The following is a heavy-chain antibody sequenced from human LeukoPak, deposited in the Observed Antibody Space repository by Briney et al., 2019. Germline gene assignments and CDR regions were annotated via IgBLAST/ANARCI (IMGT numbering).Heavy chain of an antibody. CDR3: ARTLPSSTTYWAFDI. J-gene: IGHJ3*02. D-gene: IGHD2-2*01. CDR2: IDWDDDK. V-gene: IGHV2-70*11. Sequence: SGPALVKPTQPLTLTCTFSGFSLSTTGMCVNWIRQPPGKALERLARIDWDDDKYHSTSLKTRLTISKDTSKNQVVLRMANMDPMDTAAYYCARTLPSSTTYWAFDIWGQGTMVTVSS. CDR1: GFSLSTTGMC.